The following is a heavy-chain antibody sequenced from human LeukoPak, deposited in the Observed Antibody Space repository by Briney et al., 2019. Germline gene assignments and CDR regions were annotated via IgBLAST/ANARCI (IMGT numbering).Heavy chain of an antibody. Sequence: PGGSLRLSCAAPGFTFSSYAMSWVRRAPGKGLEWVSAISGSGGSTYYADSVKGRFPISRDNSKNTLYLQMNSLRAEDTAVYYCAKDHRGTYYYDSSGFVADYWGQGTLVTVSS. V-gene: IGHV3-23*01. CDR3: AKDHRGTYYYDSSGFVADY. CDR2: ISGSGGST. CDR1: GFTFSSYA. D-gene: IGHD3-22*01. J-gene: IGHJ4*02.